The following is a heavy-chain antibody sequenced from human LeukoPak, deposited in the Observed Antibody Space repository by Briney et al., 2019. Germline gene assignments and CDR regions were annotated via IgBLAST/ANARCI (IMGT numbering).Heavy chain of an antibody. D-gene: IGHD1-26*01. Sequence: SVKVSCKASGYTFTGYYMHWVRQAPGQGLEWMGRIKPNNGATNYAQKLQGRVTITGDTSISTAYMELSSLRSDDTAVYYCTREAGSYHGNDYWGQGTLVTVSS. J-gene: IGHJ4*02. V-gene: IGHV1-2*06. CDR3: TREAGSYHGNDY. CDR1: GYTFTGYY. CDR2: IKPNNGAT.